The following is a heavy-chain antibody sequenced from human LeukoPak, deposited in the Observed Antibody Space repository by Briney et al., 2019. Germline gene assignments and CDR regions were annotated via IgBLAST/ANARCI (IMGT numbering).Heavy chain of an antibody. CDR2: INHSGST. CDR3: ARRDSGSYHRGYYFDY. CDR1: GGSFSGYY. D-gene: IGHD1-26*01. J-gene: IGHJ4*02. V-gene: IGHV4-34*01. Sequence: SETLSLTCAVYGGSFSGYYWSWIRQPPGKGLEWIGEINHSGSTNYNPSLKSRVTISVDTSKNQFSLKLSSVTAADTAVYYCARRDSGSYHRGYYFDYWGQGTLVTVSS.